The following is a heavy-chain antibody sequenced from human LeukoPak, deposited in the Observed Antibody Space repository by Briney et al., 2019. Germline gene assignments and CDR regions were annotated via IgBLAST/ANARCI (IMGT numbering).Heavy chain of an antibody. CDR2: IYYSGST. CDR3: ARVWVGATFWFDP. D-gene: IGHD1-26*01. V-gene: IGHV4-59*01. J-gene: IGHJ5*02. CDR1: GGSINNYY. Sequence: SETLSLTCTVSGGSINNYYWSWIRQPPGKGPEWIGYIYYSGSTNYNPSLKSRVTISVDTSKNQFSLKLSSVTAADTAVYYCARVWVGATFWFDPWGQGTLVTVSS.